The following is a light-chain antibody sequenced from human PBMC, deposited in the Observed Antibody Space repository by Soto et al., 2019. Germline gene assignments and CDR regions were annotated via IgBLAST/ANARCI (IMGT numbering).Light chain of an antibody. V-gene: IGKV3-20*01. CDR2: GAS. CDR1: HSVSSSY. Sequence: EIVLTQSPGTLSLSPGERATLSCRASHSVSSSYLACYQQKPGQAPRLLIYGASSRATGIPDRFSGSGSGTDFTLTISRLEPEDFAVYYCQQYGSSPFTFGPGTKVDIK. CDR3: QQYGSSPFT. J-gene: IGKJ3*01.